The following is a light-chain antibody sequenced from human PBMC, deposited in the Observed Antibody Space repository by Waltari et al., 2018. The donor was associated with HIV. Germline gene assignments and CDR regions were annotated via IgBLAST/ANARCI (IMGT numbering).Light chain of an antibody. CDR1: SSNIGSTY. V-gene: IGLV1-47*01. CDR3: AAWDDSLSGRV. J-gene: IGLJ3*02. CDR2: RNN. Sequence: QSVLTQPPSASGTPGQRVTISCSGRSSNIGSTYDYWYQQLPGPAPKLLIYRNNQRPSGVPDRFSGSKSGTSASLAISGLRSEDEADYYCAAWDDSLSGRVFGGGTKLTVL.